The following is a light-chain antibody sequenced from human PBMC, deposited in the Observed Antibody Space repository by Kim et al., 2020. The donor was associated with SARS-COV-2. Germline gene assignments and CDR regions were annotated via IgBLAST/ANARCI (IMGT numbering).Light chain of an antibody. J-gene: IGKJ1*01. Sequence: ASVGDRVTIPGRASQGIRDLLAWYLQNPQKAPKLLIYEASSLQSGIPSRFSGSGYGTDFTLAISSLQPEDFANYYCQQTGSFPWTFGQGTKV. V-gene: IGKV1-12*01. CDR2: EAS. CDR1: QGIRDL. CDR3: QQTGSFPWT.